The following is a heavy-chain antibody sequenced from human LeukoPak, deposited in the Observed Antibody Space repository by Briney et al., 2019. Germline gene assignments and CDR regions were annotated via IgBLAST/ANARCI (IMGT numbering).Heavy chain of an antibody. CDR2: INAGNGNT. J-gene: IGHJ6*02. D-gene: IGHD3-22*01. V-gene: IGHV1-3*01. Sequence: ASVKVSCKASGYTFTSYAMHWVRQAPGQRLEWMGWINAGNGNTKYSQKFQGRVTITRDTSASTAYMELSSLRSEDTAVYYCARSVYYDCSGRYGMDVWGQGTTVIVSS. CDR3: ARSVYYDCSGRYGMDV. CDR1: GYTFTSYA.